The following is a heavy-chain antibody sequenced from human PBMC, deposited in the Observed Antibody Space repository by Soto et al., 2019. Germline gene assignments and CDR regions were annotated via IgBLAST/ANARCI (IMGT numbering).Heavy chain of an antibody. CDR3: ARGERVYSFGSDAFDV. D-gene: IGHD5-18*01. CDR2: IYPCDSDT. J-gene: IGHJ3*01. Sequence: PGESLKISCKGSGYSFSNYWIGWVRQMPGKGLEWMGIIYPCDSDTRYSPSFQGQVTFSVDKSISTAYLQWSSLKASDIAMYYCARGERVYSFGSDAFDVWGQGTMVTVSS. V-gene: IGHV5-51*01. CDR1: GYSFSNYW.